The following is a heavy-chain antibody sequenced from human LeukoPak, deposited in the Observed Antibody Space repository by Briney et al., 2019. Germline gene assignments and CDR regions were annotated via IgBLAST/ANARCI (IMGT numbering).Heavy chain of an antibody. D-gene: IGHD1-26*01. CDR3: ARVSKWELLRGAFDY. CDR2: ISYDGSNK. V-gene: IGHV3-30*03. J-gene: IGHJ4*02. CDR1: EFTFRSYG. Sequence: PGGSLRLSCAASEFTFRSYGMSWVRQAPGKGLEWVAVISYDGSNKYYADSVKGRFTISRDNSKNTLYLQMNSLRAEDTAVYYCARVSKWELLRGAFDYWGQGTLVTVSS.